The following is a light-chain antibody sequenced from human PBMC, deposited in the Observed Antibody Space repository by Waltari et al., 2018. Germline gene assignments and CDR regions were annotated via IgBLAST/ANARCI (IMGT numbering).Light chain of an antibody. Sequence: IVFTQSPATLSLSPGERATLSCRASQSVGIHLGGYQQKPGQAPTLLIYDASIRAAGIPARFSVSGSGTDFTLAINSLEPEDFAVYYCQRRSSWPPFTLGPGTNGEI. J-gene: IGKJ3*01. V-gene: IGKV3-11*01. CDR1: QSVGIH. CDR2: DAS. CDR3: QRRSSWPPFT.